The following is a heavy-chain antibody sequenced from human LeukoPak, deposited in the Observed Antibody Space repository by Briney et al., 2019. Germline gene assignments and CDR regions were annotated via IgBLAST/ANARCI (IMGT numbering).Heavy chain of an antibody. V-gene: IGHV3-53*01. D-gene: IGHD6-13*01. CDR1: GFTVSSNY. CDR2: IFSGDTT. Sequence: GGSLRLSCAASGFTVSSNYMNWVRQAPGKGLEWVSVIFSGDTTYYADSVKGRFTISRYNSKNTLYLQMNSLRAEDTAVYYCARGSSWYFDHWGQGTLVTVSS. J-gene: IGHJ4*02. CDR3: ARGSSWYFDH.